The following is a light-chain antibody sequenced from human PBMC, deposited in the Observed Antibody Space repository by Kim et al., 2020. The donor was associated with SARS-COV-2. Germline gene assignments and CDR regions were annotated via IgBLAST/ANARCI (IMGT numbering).Light chain of an antibody. Sequence: DIQMTQSPSSLSASVGDRVTINCQASQDFSNYLNWYQQKPGKAPKLLIYDASNLETGVPSRFSGSGSGTDFTFTISSLQPEDIATYYCQQYDNLPYTFGQGTKLEI. CDR1: QDFSNY. CDR2: DAS. J-gene: IGKJ2*01. V-gene: IGKV1-33*01. CDR3: QQYDNLPYT.